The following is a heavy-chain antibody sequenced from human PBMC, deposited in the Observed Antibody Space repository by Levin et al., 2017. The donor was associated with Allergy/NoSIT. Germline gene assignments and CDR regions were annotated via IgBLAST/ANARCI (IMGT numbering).Heavy chain of an antibody. J-gene: IGHJ2*01. D-gene: IGHD6-13*01. V-gene: IGHV3-11*01. CDR3: ARRSSSSLDWYFYL. CDR1: GFTFSDYY. Sequence: GGSLRLSCAASGFTFSDYYMSWIRQAPGKGLEWVSYITNSGSVMYYADSVKGRFTISRDNAKNSLYLQMNSLRADDTAMYYCARRSSSSLDWYFYLWGRGTLVTVSS. CDR2: ITNSGSVM.